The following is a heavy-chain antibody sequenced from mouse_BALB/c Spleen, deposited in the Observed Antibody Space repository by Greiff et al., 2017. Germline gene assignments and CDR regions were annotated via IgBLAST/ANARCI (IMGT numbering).Heavy chain of an antibody. Sequence: EVKLVESGGGLVKPGGSLKLSCAASGFTFSSYAMSWVRQTPEKRLEWVASISSGGSTYYPDSVKGRFTISRDNARNILYLQMSSLRSEDTAMYYCARDGDGSYYFDYWGQGTTLTVSS. V-gene: IGHV5-6-5*01. CDR2: ISSGGST. CDR3: ARDGDGSYYFDY. J-gene: IGHJ2*01. D-gene: IGHD2-3*01. CDR1: GFTFSSYA.